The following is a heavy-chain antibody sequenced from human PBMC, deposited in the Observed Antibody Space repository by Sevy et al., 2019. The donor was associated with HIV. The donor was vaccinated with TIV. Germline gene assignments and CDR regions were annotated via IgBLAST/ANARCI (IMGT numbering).Heavy chain of an antibody. D-gene: IGHD3-22*01. Sequence: GGSLRLSCAASGLSFRSYELNWVRQAPGKGLQWISYISTGGGTIFYADSVKGRCTISRDNAKKSVFLQMNSLRAEDTAVYFCATSRRDYYNYYFDYWGHGTLVTVSS. CDR2: ISTGGGTI. J-gene: IGHJ4*01. V-gene: IGHV3-48*03. CDR3: ATSRRDYYNYYFDY. CDR1: GLSFRSYE.